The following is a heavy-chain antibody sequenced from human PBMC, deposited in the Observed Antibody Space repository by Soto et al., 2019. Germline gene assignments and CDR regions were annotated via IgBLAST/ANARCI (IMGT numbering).Heavy chain of an antibody. V-gene: IGHV3-13*01. J-gene: IGHJ4*02. CDR3: ARARYCSGGSCYGELDY. Sequence: GGSLRLSCAASGFTFSSYDMHWVRQATGKGLEWVSAIGTAGDTYYPGSVKGRFTISRENAKNSLYLQMNSLRAEDTAVYYCARARYCSGGSCYGELDYWGQGTLVTVSS. D-gene: IGHD2-15*01. CDR2: IGTAGDT. CDR1: GFTFSSYD.